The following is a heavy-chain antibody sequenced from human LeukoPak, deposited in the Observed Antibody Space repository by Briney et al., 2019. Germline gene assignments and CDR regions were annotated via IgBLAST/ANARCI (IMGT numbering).Heavy chain of an antibody. CDR1: GYTFTGYY. J-gene: IGHJ6*02. Sequence: GASVKASCKASGYTFTGYYMHWVRQAPGQGLEWMGWINPNTGVTNYAQKFQGRVTLTRDTSIITAYMELTRLRSDDTAMYYCARDRTAVTTGYYGMDVWGQGTTLTVSS. V-gene: IGHV1-2*02. D-gene: IGHD4-17*01. CDR2: INPNTGVT. CDR3: ARDRTAVTTGYYGMDV.